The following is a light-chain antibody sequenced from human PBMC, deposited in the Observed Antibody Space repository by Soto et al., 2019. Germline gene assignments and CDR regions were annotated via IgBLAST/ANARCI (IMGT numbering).Light chain of an antibody. Sequence: DIFLTQSPFTLSLSPCEIATLSCRASQSVSSRLAWYQQKPGQAPRLLIYDVSNRATGIPARFSGSGSGTDFALTISSLEPEDFAVYYCQQRDYWQVTFGQGTRLEIK. CDR2: DVS. V-gene: IGKV3-11*01. CDR3: QQRDYWQVT. CDR1: QSVSSR. J-gene: IGKJ5*01.